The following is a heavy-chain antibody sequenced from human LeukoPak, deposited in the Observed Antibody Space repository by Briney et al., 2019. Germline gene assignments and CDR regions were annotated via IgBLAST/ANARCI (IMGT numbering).Heavy chain of an antibody. CDR3: ARLTKNDSGSFRFGKKKRGYMDV. CDR1: GGSFSGYY. Sequence: SETLPLTCAVYGGSFSGYYWSWIRQPPGKGLEWIGKINHSGSTNYNPSLKSRVTISVDTSKNQFSLKLSSVTAADTAVYYCARLTKNDSGSFRFGKKKRGYMDVWGKGTTVTISS. J-gene: IGHJ6*03. D-gene: IGHD3-10*01. CDR2: INHSGST. V-gene: IGHV4-34*01.